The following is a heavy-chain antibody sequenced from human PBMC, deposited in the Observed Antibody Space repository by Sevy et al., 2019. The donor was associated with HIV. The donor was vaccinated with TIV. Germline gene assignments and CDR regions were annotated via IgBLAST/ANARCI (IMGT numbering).Heavy chain of an antibody. CDR2: ISAYNGNT. J-gene: IGHJ6*02. CDR3: ARGENYYGSGSYPGGREKVYYYGMDV. Sequence: ASVKVSCKASGYTFTSYGISWVRQAPGQGLEWMGWISAYNGNTNYAQKLQGRVTMTTDTSTSTAYMELRSLRSDDTAVYYCARGENYYGSGSYPGGREKVYYYGMDVWGQGTTVTVSS. CDR1: GYTFTSYG. D-gene: IGHD3-10*01. V-gene: IGHV1-18*01.